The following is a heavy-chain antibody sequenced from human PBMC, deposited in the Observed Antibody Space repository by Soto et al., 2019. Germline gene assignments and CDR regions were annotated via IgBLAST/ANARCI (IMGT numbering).Heavy chain of an antibody. J-gene: IGHJ6*02. CDR1: GGSISRYY. V-gene: IGHV4-4*07. D-gene: IGHD4-17*01. CDR2: IYTSGST. Sequence: PSETLSLTCTVSGGSISRYYWSWIRQPAGKGLEWIGRIYTSGSTNYNPSLKSRVTMSVDTSKNQFSLKLSSVTAADTAVYYCASVTTPYYYYGMDVWGQGTTVTVSS. CDR3: ASVTTPYYYYGMDV.